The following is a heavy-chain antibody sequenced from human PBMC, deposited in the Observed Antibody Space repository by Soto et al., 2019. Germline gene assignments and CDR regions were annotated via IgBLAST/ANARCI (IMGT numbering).Heavy chain of an antibody. Sequence: QVQLQESGPGLVKPSQTLSLTCTVSGGSISRGGYSGSWIRQHPWKGLEWIGYIYYSGSTYYNPSLKSRVTIAVDTSKNQFSLKLNSVTAAETAVYFCARALYYYDRIGYYKEYYFDYWGQGTLVTVSS. CDR2: IYYSGST. CDR1: GGSISRGGYS. CDR3: ARALYYYDRIGYYKEYYFDY. V-gene: IGHV4-31*03. D-gene: IGHD3-22*01. J-gene: IGHJ4*02.